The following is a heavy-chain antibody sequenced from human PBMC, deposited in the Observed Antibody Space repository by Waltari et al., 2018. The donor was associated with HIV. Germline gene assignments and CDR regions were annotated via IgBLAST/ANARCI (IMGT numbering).Heavy chain of an antibody. J-gene: IGHJ4*02. CDR3: ARALYNWNPLDY. Sequence: QVQLQESGPGLVKPSETLSLTCTVSGGSISSYYWSWIRQPPGKGLEWIGYIYYRGSTNYSPSRKSRVTIAVDTSKSQFSLKLSAVTAPDTAVYYCARALYNWNPLDYWGQGTLVTVSS. D-gene: IGHD1-20*01. CDR2: IYYRGST. V-gene: IGHV4-59*01. CDR1: GGSISSYY.